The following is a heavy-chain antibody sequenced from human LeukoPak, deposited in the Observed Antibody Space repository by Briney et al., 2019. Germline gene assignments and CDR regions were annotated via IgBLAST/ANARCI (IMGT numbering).Heavy chain of an antibody. CDR2: MNPNSGNT. Sequence: ASVKVSCKASGYTFTSYDINWVRQATGQGLEWMGWMNPNSGNTGYAQKFQGRVTMTRDTSISTAYMELSRLRSDDTAVYYCARAKLHAPPRGWWFDPWGQGTLVTVSS. D-gene: IGHD5-24*01. V-gene: IGHV1-8*01. CDR3: ARAKLHAPPRGWWFDP. J-gene: IGHJ5*02. CDR1: GYTFTSYD.